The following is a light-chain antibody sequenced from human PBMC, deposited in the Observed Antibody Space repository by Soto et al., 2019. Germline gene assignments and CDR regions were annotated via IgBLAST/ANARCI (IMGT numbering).Light chain of an antibody. J-gene: IGKJ5*01. CDR2: AAS. Sequence: DIQLTQSPSFLSASVGDRVTITCRASQGISSYLAWYQQKPGKAPKLLIYAASTLQSGVPSRFSGSGSGTEFNLTISSLQPEDFANDYCQQLNSYPQITFGQGTRLEIK. CDR3: QQLNSYPQIT. CDR1: QGISSY. V-gene: IGKV1-9*01.